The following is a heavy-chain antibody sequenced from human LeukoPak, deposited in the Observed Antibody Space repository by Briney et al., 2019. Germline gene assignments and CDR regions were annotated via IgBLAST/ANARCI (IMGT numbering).Heavy chain of an antibody. CDR2: IKEDGSMV. J-gene: IGHJ4*02. CDR3: ARAVYYFDY. Sequence: PGGSLRLSCAASGFTFSSFWMSWVRQAPGKGLEWVAHIKEDGSMVSYVDSVKGRFTISRDNAKKSLNLHMNSLRAEDTAVYYCARAVYYFDYWGQGTLVTVSS. CDR1: GFTFSSFW. V-gene: IGHV3-7*02. D-gene: IGHD6-19*01.